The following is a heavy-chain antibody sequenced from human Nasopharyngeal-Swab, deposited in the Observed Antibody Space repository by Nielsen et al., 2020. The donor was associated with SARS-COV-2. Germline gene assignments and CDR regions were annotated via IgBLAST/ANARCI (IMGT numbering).Heavy chain of an antibody. D-gene: IGHD3-3*01. V-gene: IGHV4-34*01. J-gene: IGHJ3*02. CDR2: IHHSGTT. CDR1: GGSFNDYR. Sequence: GSLRLSCAVSGGSFNDYRWHWIRQAPGKGLQWIGEIHHSGTTNYNPSLKSRIRTSVDTPKKQFSLSLSSVTAADTAVYYCARGPGLYSEIWSGYYAAFDIWGRGTLVTVSS. CDR3: ARGPGLYSEIWSGYYAAFDI.